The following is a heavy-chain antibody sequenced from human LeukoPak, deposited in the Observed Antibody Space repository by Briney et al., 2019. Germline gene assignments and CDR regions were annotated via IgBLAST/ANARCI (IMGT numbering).Heavy chain of an antibody. CDR3: ARGNSRGDYHYLDV. D-gene: IGHD4-11*01. Sequence: ASETLSLTCTVSGYSISSGYYWDWIRQPPGKGLEWIGTIYRSGSTYYNPSLNSRVTISVDTSKNQFSLKLRSVAAADTAVYYCARGNSRGDYHYLDVWGKGTTVTVSS. CDR2: IYRSGST. V-gene: IGHV4-38-2*02. CDR1: GYSISSGYY. J-gene: IGHJ6*03.